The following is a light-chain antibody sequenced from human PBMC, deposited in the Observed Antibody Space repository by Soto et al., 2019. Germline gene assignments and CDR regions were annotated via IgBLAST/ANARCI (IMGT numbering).Light chain of an antibody. V-gene: IGLV2-14*03. CDR1: SSDVGGSNF. CDR2: DVA. Sequence: QSVLTQPASVSDSPGQSITISCTGTSSDVGGSNFVSWYQQRPGKPPKLIIYDVANRPSGVSNRFSGSKSGSTASLIISRLQTEDEADYYCVSYTSSTTYVFGTGTKLTVL. CDR3: VSYTSSTTYV. J-gene: IGLJ1*01.